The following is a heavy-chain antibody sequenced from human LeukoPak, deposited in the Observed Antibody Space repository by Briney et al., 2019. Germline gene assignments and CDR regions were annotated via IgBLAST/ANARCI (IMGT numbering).Heavy chain of an antibody. CDR1: GGSFSGYY. V-gene: IGHV4-59*01. D-gene: IGHD3-10*01. CDR2: IYYSGST. Sequence: PSETLSLTCAVYGGSFSGYYWSWIRQPPGKGLEWIGYIYYSGSTNYNPSLKSRVTISVDTSKNQFSLKLSSVTAADTAVYYCARSPLWFGEFPGAFDIWGQGTMVTVSS. CDR3: ARSPLWFGEFPGAFDI. J-gene: IGHJ3*02.